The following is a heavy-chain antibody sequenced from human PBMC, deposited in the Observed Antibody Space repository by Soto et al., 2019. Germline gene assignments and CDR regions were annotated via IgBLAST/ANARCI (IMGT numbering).Heavy chain of an antibody. CDR3: ARDAADYQIAVAAYDAFDI. CDR2: ISSSSSTI. V-gene: IGHV3-48*01. CDR1: GFTFSSYS. J-gene: IGHJ3*02. D-gene: IGHD6-19*01. Sequence: GGSLRLSCAASGFTFSSYSMNWVRQAPGKGLEWVSYISSSSSTIYYADSVKGRFTISRDNAKNSLYLQMNSLRAEDTAVYYCARDAADYQIAVAAYDAFDIWGKGTMVTVS.